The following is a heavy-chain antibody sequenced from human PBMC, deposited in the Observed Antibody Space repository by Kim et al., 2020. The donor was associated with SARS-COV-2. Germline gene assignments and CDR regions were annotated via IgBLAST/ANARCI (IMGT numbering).Heavy chain of an antibody. J-gene: IGHJ5*02. Sequence: SVKVSCKASGFSFTNSAVQWVRQARGQGLEWIGWIVVGNGETRYAQKFQGRVTLTRDKSTDTAYMELRSLTSEDTAVYYCAADRAWDVGGNYYLTLGQG. CDR3: AADRAWDVGGNYYLT. V-gene: IGHV1-58*01. CDR2: IVVGNGET. CDR1: GFSFTNSA. D-gene: IGHD3-10*01.